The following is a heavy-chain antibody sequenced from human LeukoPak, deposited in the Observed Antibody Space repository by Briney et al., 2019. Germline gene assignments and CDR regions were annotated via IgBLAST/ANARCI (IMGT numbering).Heavy chain of an antibody. Sequence: SVKVSCTASGGTFSCYAISWVRQAPGQGLEWMGGIIPIFGTANYAQKFQGRVTITTDESTSTAYMELSSLRSEDTAVYYCTAAAGTPLDYWGQGTLVTVSS. CDR1: GGTFSCYA. D-gene: IGHD6-13*01. J-gene: IGHJ4*02. V-gene: IGHV1-69*05. CDR3: TAAAGTPLDY. CDR2: IIPIFGTA.